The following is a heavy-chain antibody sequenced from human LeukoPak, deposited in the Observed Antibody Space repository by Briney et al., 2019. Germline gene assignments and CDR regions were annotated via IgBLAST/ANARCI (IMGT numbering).Heavy chain of an antibody. Sequence: PGGSLRLSCAASGFTFTSFAMHWVRQAPGKGLEWVAVIWYDGSNKYYVDSVKGRFTISRDNSKNTLYLQINSLRAEDTAVYYCARDQDSGYDYYRLDSWGQGTLVTVSS. J-gene: IGHJ4*02. CDR3: ARDQDSGYDYYRLDS. V-gene: IGHV3-33*01. D-gene: IGHD5-12*01. CDR2: IWYDGSNK. CDR1: GFTFTSFA.